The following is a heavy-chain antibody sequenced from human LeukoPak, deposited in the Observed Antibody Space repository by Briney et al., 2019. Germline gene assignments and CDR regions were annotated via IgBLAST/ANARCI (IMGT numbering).Heavy chain of an antibody. V-gene: IGHV4-59*01. CDR1: GGSISSYY. D-gene: IGHD6-13*01. J-gene: IGHJ4*02. Sequence: PSETLSLTCAVSGGSISSYYWSWIRQPPGRGLEWIGSIHYSGSTSYNSSLKSRVTISVDTSKNQFSLKLSSVTPADTAVYYCARQVYSSSWSYYFDYWGQGILVTVSS. CDR2: IHYSGST. CDR3: ARQVYSSSWSYYFDY.